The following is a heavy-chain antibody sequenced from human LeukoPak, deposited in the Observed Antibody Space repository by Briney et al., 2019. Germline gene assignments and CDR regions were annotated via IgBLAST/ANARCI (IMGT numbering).Heavy chain of an antibody. Sequence: SETLSLTCTVSGGSISSSSYYWGWIRQPPGKGLEWIGSIYYSGSTYYTPSLKSRVTISVDMSKNQFSLRLNSVTAADTAVYYCARGPDYYGSGSYSDYWGQGTLVTVSS. D-gene: IGHD3-10*01. CDR1: GGSISSSSYY. V-gene: IGHV4-39*07. J-gene: IGHJ4*02. CDR3: ARGPDYYGSGSYSDY. CDR2: IYYSGST.